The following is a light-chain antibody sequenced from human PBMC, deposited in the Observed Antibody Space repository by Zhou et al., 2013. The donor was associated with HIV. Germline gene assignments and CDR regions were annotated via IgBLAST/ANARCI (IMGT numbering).Light chain of an antibody. CDR1: QSISTY. CDR2: TAS. J-gene: IGKJ2*01. Sequence: DIQMTQSPSSLSASVGDRVIITCRASQSISTYLHWYQQMPGEAPKLLIYTASTLQSGVPSRFSGSGSGTRFTLSINGLQIEDSATYYCQQSYRVPPTFGQGTKLEI. V-gene: IGKV1-39*01. CDR3: QQSYRVPPT.